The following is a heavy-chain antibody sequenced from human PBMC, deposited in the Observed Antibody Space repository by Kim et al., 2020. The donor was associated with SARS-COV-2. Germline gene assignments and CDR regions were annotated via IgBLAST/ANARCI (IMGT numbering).Heavy chain of an antibody. CDR3: TNYGSGSGNL. J-gene: IGHJ4*02. V-gene: IGHV3-30*18. D-gene: IGHD2-15*01. CDR2: ISKDGSDK. CDR1: GFTFSIYG. Sequence: GGSLRLSCAASGFTFSIYGMHWVRQAPGKGLEGVAVISKDGSDKDYADSMKGRFTISRDNSKNTVYLQMSNLRAEDTAIYYCTNYGSGSGNLWGQGTLVIVSS.